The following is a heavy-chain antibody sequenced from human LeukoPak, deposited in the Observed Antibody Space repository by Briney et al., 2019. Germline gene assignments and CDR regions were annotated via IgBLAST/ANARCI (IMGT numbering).Heavy chain of an antibody. D-gene: IGHD2-15*01. Sequence: SETLSLTCGASGGSIRGFYCSWIRQPAGKGLEWIGRIYTRTYANYNPSLESRVSMSLDTSKNQFSLNLRSMTVADTAVDYWARGSGRGQTLEPSEEYFDLWGRGTMVTVSS. J-gene: IGHJ2*01. V-gene: IGHV4-4*07. CDR3: ARGSGRGQTLEPSEEYFDL. CDR1: GGSIRGFY. CDR2: IYTRTYA.